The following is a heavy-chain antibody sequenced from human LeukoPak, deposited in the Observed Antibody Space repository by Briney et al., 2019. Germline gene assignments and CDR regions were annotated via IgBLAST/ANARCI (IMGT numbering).Heavy chain of an antibody. D-gene: IGHD4-17*01. V-gene: IGHV1-24*01. J-gene: IGHJ5*02. Sequence: GASVKVSCKVSGYTLTELSMHWVRQAPGKGLEWMGRFDPEDGETIYAQKFQGRVTMTADTSTDTAYMELSSLRSEDTAVYYCARLSSHYGDYKVDPWGQGTLVTVSS. CDR3: ARLSSHYGDYKVDP. CDR1: GYTLTELS. CDR2: FDPEDGET.